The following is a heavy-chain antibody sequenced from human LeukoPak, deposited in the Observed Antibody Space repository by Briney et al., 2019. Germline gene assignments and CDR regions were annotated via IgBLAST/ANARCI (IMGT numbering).Heavy chain of an antibody. J-gene: IGHJ4*02. CDR3: ARGRYSYGPDY. V-gene: IGHV1-2*06. CDR2: INPNSGGT. Sequence: ASVKVSCKASGYTFSGYYMYWVRQAPGQGLEWMGRINPNSGGTNYAQKFQGRVTMTRDTSISIAYMELSRLRSDDTAVYYCARGRYSYGPDYWGQGTLVTVSS. D-gene: IGHD5-18*01. CDR1: GYTFSGYY.